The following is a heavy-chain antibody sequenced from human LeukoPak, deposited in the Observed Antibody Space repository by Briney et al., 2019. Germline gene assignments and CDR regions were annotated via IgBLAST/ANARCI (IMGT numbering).Heavy chain of an antibody. D-gene: IGHD6-13*01. J-gene: IGHJ5*02. CDR1: GDSITSSSYY. CDR3: ARGHFIYSITWSWFDP. V-gene: IGHV4-39*02. Sequence: SETLSLTCTVSGDSITSSSYYWGWIRQPPGEGLEWIGSINYSGTTYYNPSLKSRVTISMDTSNNHVSLKMTSVTAADTAVYYCARGHFIYSITWSWFDPWGQGTLVTVSS. CDR2: INYSGTT.